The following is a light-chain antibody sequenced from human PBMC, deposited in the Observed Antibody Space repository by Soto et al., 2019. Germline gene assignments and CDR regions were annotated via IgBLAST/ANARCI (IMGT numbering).Light chain of an antibody. V-gene: IGKV3-15*01. CDR3: QQYNTWPPWT. CDR2: AAS. J-gene: IGKJ1*01. CDR1: QGVNSD. Sequence: ERVMTQSPATLSVSPGERATLSCRASQGVNSDLDWYQQRPGHAPRLLIYAASTRATGIPFRFSGSGSGTEFTLTISSRPSEDFAVNYCQQYNTWPPWTFGQGTKVERK.